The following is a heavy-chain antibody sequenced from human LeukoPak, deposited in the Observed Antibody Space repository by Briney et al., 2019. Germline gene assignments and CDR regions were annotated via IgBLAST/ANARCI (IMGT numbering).Heavy chain of an antibody. CDR1: GFSGGSYC. CDR2: INGDGTNR. D-gene: IGHD1-1*01. Sequence: GGSLRHSCAASGFSGGSYCINWGRQALRESLVWVSRINGDGTNRDYADSVRGRFAISRDNANNTVYLQMNSLGGEDTVVYYCTRVSTGRSGGWQYWGQGTLVTVSS. V-gene: IGHV3-74*01. J-gene: IGHJ4*02. CDR3: TRVSTGRSGGWQY.